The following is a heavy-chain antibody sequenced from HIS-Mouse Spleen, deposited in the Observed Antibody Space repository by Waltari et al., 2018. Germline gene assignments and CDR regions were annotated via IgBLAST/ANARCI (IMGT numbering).Heavy chain of an antibody. D-gene: IGHD3-3*01. CDR2: IYYRGSP. J-gene: IGHJ5*02. Sequence: QVQLQESGPGLVKPSQTLSLTCTVSGGSISSGGYYWRWIRQHPGKGLEWIGYIYYRGSPYYTPSLKSRVTISVDTSKIQFSLKLSSVTAADTAVYYCARSPYYDFWSGYSDNWFDPWGQGTLVTVSS. CDR3: ARSPYYDFWSGYSDNWFDP. V-gene: IGHV4-31*03. CDR1: GGSISSGGYY.